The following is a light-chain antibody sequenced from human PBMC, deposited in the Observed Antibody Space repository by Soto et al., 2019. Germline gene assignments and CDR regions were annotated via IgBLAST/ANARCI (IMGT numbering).Light chain of an antibody. J-gene: IGKJ4*01. CDR3: QQYSRSPAT. V-gene: IGKV3-20*01. CDR1: QTVGNY. CDR2: GAS. Sequence: EIVLTQSPGTLSLSPGERATLSCRASQTVGNYLAWYQQKPGQAPRLLIYGASSRATGIPDRFSGSGSGTDFTLTISRLEPEDFAVYYCQQYSRSPATFGGGAKVEIK.